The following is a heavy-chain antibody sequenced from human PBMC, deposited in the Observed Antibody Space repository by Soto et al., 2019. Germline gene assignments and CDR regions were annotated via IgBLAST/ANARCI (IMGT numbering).Heavy chain of an antibody. CDR1: GGSFSGYY. J-gene: IGHJ4*02. Sequence: SETLSLTCAVYGGSFSGYYWSWIRQPPGKGLEWIGEINHSGSTNYNPSLKSRVTISVDTSKNQFSLKLSSVTAADTAVYYCARANGDYAIYWGKGTLVTVSS. CDR2: INHSGST. CDR3: ARANGDYAIY. V-gene: IGHV4-34*01. D-gene: IGHD4-17*01.